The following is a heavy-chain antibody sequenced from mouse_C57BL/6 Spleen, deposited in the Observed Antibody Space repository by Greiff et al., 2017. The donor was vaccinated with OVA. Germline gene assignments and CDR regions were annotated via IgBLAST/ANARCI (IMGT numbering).Heavy chain of an antibody. CDR2: IDPSDSYT. CDR3: ARREVTAYFDY. CDR1: GYTFTSYW. V-gene: IGHV1-50*01. Sequence: QVQLQQPGAELVKPGASVKLSCKASGYTFTSYWMQWVKQRPGQGLEWIGEIDPSDSYTNYNQKFKGKATLTVDTSSSTAYMQLSSLTSEDSAVYYCARREVTAYFDYWGQGTTLTVSS. J-gene: IGHJ2*01. D-gene: IGHD2-2*01.